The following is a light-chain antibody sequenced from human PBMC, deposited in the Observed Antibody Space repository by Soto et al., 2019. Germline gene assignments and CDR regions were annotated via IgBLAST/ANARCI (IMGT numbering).Light chain of an antibody. CDR2: DVS. CDR3: RSYAGSPRYV. Sequence: QSALTQPRSVSGSPGQSVTISCTGTSSDVGGYNYVSWYQQHPGKAPKVMIYDVSERPSGVPDRFTGSKSGNTASLPISCLQDEDEADYDCRSYAGSPRYVLGTGTKVTVL. J-gene: IGLJ1*01. V-gene: IGLV2-11*01. CDR1: SSDVGGYNY.